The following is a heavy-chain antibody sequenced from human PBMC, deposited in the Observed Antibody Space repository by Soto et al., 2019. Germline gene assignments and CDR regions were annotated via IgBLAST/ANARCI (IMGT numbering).Heavy chain of an antibody. V-gene: IGHV5-51*01. CDR2: IYPGDSDT. CDR3: ARTPWGSGETWWFDP. Sequence: GESLKISCKGSGYSFTSYWIGCVRQMPGKGLEWMGIIYPGDSDTRYSPSFQGQVTISADKSISTAYLQWSSLKASDTATYFCARTPWGSGETWWFDPWGQGTVVTVSS. D-gene: IGHD6-19*01. J-gene: IGHJ5*02. CDR1: GYSFTSYW.